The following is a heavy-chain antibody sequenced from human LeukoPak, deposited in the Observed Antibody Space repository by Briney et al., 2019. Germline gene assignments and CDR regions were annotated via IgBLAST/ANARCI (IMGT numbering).Heavy chain of an antibody. D-gene: IGHD3-22*01. CDR1: GGSISTSTYY. CDR3: ARAYYYDSSGYYPGAFDI. V-gene: IGHV4-39*07. Sequence: SETLSLTCTVSGGSISTSTYYWGCIGQPPEKGLEWIGSIYYSGSIYSNPSLKSRVSISVDTSKNQFSLKLSSVTAADTAVYYCARAYYYDSSGYYPGAFDIWGQGTLVTVSS. J-gene: IGHJ3*02. CDR2: IYYSGSI.